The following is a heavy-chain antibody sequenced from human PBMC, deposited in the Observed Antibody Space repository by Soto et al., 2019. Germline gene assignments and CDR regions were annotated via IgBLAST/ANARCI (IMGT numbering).Heavy chain of an antibody. CDR3: ANLSYYDFWSGYHLYYYSGMDV. CDR2: IYYSGST. CDR1: GGSISSSSYY. Sequence: SETLSLTCTVSGGSISSSSYYWGWIRQPPGKGLEWIGSIYYSGSTYYNPSLKSRVTISVDTSKNQFSLKLSSVTAADTAVYYCANLSYYDFWSGYHLYYYSGMDVWGQGTTVPVSS. V-gene: IGHV4-39*01. D-gene: IGHD3-3*01. J-gene: IGHJ6*02.